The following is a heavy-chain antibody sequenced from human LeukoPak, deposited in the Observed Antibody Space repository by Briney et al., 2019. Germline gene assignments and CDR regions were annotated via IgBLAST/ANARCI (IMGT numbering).Heavy chain of an antibody. CDR2: INPNSGGT. CDR1: GYTFTDCY. Sequence: ASLKVSCKASGYTFTDCYMHWVRQAPGQGLEWMGWINPNSGGTNYAQKFQGRVTMTRDTSISTAYMELTRLRSDDTAIYYCSRTCGGDCFSEYFLDYWGQGTLVTVSS. D-gene: IGHD2-21*02. V-gene: IGHV1-2*02. CDR3: SRTCGGDCFSEYFLDY. J-gene: IGHJ4*02.